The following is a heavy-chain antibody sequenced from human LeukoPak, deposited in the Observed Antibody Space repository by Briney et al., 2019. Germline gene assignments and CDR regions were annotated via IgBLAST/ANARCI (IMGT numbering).Heavy chain of an antibody. J-gene: IGHJ6*02. D-gene: IGHD2-15*01. CDR1: GGTFSSYA. Sequence: SVKVSCKASGGTFSSYAISWVRQAPGQGLEWMGGIIPIFGTANYAQKFQGRVTITADESTSTAYMELSSPRSEDTAVYYCASPAGGSGGSYYYYYGMDVWGQGTTVTVSS. CDR2: IIPIFGTA. CDR3: ASPAGGSGGSYYYYYGMDV. V-gene: IGHV1-69*13.